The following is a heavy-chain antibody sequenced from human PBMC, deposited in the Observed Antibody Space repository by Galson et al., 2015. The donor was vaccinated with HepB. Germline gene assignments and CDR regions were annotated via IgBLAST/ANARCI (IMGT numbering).Heavy chain of an antibody. CDR1: GFTFSSYA. Sequence: SLRLSCAASGFTFSSYAMHWVRQAPGKGLEWVAVISYDGSNKYYADSVKGRFTISRDNSKNTLYLQMNSLRAEDTAVYYCARGLDIVVVPAAMESWFDPWGQGTLVTVSS. CDR3: ARGLDIVVVPAAMESWFDP. D-gene: IGHD2-2*03. J-gene: IGHJ5*02. V-gene: IGHV3-30*04. CDR2: ISYDGSNK.